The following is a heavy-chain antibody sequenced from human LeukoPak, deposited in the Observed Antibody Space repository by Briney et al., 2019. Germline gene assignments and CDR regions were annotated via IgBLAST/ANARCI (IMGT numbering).Heavy chain of an antibody. J-gene: IGHJ6*03. D-gene: IGHD3-3*01. CDR2: ISSSSSTI. V-gene: IGHV3-48*01. CDR1: GFTFSSYA. CDR3: ARDLEPLYYYYYMDV. Sequence: GGSLRLSCAASGFTFSSYAMHWVRQAPGKGLEWVSYISSSSSTIYYADSVKGRFTISRDNAKNSLYLQMNSLRAEDTAVYYCARDLEPLYYYYYMDVWGKGTTVTVSS.